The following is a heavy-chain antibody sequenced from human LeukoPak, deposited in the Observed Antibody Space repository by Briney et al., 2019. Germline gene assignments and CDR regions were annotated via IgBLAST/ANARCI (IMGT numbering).Heavy chain of an antibody. CDR1: GGTFSSYA. D-gene: IGHD4-23*01. J-gene: IGHJ4*02. CDR3: ARGMVAVVTTDY. Sequence: SVKVSCKASGGTFSSYAISWVRQAPGQGLEWMGRIIPILGIANYAQKFQGRVTIIADKSTSTAYMELSSLRSEDTAVYYCARGMVAVVTTDYWGQGTLVTVSS. CDR2: IIPILGIA. V-gene: IGHV1-69*04.